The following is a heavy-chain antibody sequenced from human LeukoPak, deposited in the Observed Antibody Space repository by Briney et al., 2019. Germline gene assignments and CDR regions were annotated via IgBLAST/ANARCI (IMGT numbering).Heavy chain of an antibody. Sequence: ASVKVSCKASGYTFSNYAFGCVRQAPGQGLEWMGWISAYNGNTNYAQKLQGRVTMTTDTSTTTAYMELRSLISADTAVYYCARTGWLQSDPFDSWGQGTLVTVSS. V-gene: IGHV1-18*01. CDR2: ISAYNGNT. J-gene: IGHJ5*01. CDR3: ARTGWLQSDPFDS. D-gene: IGHD5-24*01. CDR1: GYTFSNYA.